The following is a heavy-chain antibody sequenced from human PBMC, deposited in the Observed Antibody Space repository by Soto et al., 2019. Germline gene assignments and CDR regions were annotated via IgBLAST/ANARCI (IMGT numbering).Heavy chain of an antibody. V-gene: IGHV1-46*01. D-gene: IGHD6-19*01. CDR3: ASNGGGSGGQPPPYYFDY. Sequence: ASVKVSCKASGYTFTSYYMHWVRQAPGQGLEWMGIINPSGGSTSYAQKFQGRVTMTRDTSTSTVYMELSSLRSEDTAVYYCASNGGGSGGQPPPYYFDYWGQGTLVTVSS. CDR2: INPSGGST. CDR1: GYTFTSYY. J-gene: IGHJ4*02.